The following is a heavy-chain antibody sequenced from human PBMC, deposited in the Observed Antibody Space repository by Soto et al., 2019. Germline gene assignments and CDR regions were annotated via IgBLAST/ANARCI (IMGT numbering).Heavy chain of an antibody. Sequence: GGSLRLSCAASGFTFSSYSMNWVRQAPGKGLEWVSYISSSSSTIYYADSVKGRFTISRDNAKNSLYLQMNSLRDEDTAVYYCARDTYPSGYSGSYPSDYWGQGTLVTVSS. CDR2: ISSSSSTI. D-gene: IGHD1-26*01. CDR3: ARDTYPSGYSGSYPSDY. J-gene: IGHJ4*02. CDR1: GFTFSSYS. V-gene: IGHV3-48*02.